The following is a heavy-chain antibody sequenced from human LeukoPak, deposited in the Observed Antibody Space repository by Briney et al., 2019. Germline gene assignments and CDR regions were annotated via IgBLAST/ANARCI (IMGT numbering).Heavy chain of an antibody. CDR3: ARPINGSPRDY. CDR2: IYYTGIT. J-gene: IGHJ4*02. D-gene: IGHD1-26*01. CDR1: GGSTSSSTYH. Sequence: PSETLSLTCTVSGGSTSSSTYHWGWIRQPPGKGLEWIGSIYYTGITYYNPSLKSRVTISVDTSKNQFSLKLSSVTAADTAVYYSARPINGSPRDYWGQGTLVTVSS. V-gene: IGHV4-39*01.